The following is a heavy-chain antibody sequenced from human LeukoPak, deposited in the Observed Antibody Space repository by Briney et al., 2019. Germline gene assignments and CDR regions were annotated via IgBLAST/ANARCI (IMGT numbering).Heavy chain of an antibody. CDR2: ISSSSSYT. J-gene: IGHJ4*02. Sequence: GGSLTLSCAASGFTFSDYYMSWIRQAPGKGLEWVSYISSSSSYTNYADSVKGRFTISRDNAKNSLYLQMNSLRAEDTAVYYCAREIVGAIVSWGPGTLVTVSS. CDR1: GFTFSDYY. CDR3: AREIVGAIVS. V-gene: IGHV3-11*06. D-gene: IGHD1-26*01.